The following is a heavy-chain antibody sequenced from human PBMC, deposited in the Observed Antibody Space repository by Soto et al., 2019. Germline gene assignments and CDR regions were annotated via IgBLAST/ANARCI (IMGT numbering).Heavy chain of an antibody. J-gene: IGHJ5*02. D-gene: IGHD3-3*01. CDR2: IYYSWST. CDR1: GGSISSGGYY. Sequence: TLSLTCTVSGGSISSGGYYWSWIRQHPGKGLEWIGYIYYSWSTYYNLSLKSRVTISVDTSKNQFSLKLSSVTAADTAVYYCARGITIFGVVPYLGNWFDPWGQGTLVTVSS. CDR3: ARGITIFGVVPYLGNWFDP. V-gene: IGHV4-31*03.